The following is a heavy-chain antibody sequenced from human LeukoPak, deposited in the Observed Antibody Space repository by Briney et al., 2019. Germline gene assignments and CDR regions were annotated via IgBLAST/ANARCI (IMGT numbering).Heavy chain of an antibody. CDR1: GYSFTTYW. J-gene: IGHJ4*02. V-gene: IGHV5-51*01. CDR3: ARASTTVSPRTFDY. D-gene: IGHD4-11*01. CDR2: IYPGDSDT. Sequence: GESLKISCKGSGYSFTTYWIGWVRQMPGKGLEWMGIIYPGDSDTRYSPSFQGQVTISAGKSISTAYLQWSSLKASDTAMYYCARASTTVSPRTFDYWGQGTLVTVSS.